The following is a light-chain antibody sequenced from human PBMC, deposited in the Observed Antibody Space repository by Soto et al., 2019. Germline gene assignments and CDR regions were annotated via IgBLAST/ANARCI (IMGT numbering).Light chain of an antibody. J-gene: IGKJ2*01. CDR2: AAS. Sequence: EIVLTQSPGTLSLSPGERATLSCRASQSISSSYLAWYPQKPGQAPRLLIYAASSSATGIPDRFSGSGSGTDFTLTISRLEPEDFAVYYCQQYGSSSYTFGQGTQLEIK. V-gene: IGKV3-20*01. CDR3: QQYGSSSYT. CDR1: QSISSSY.